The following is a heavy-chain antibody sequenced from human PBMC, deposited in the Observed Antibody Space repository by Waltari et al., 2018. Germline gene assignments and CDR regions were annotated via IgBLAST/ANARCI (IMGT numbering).Heavy chain of an antibody. CDR3: ARDTSATLFDY. CDR2: IYSVGST. Sequence: EVQLVESGGGLIQPGGSLRLSCAASGFTVSSNYMSWVRQAPGKGREWVSVIYSVGSTYYADSVKGRFTISRDNSKNTLYLQMNSLRAEDTAVYYCARDTSATLFDYWGQGTLVTVSS. V-gene: IGHV3-53*01. J-gene: IGHJ4*02. CDR1: GFTVSSNY. D-gene: IGHD3-16*01.